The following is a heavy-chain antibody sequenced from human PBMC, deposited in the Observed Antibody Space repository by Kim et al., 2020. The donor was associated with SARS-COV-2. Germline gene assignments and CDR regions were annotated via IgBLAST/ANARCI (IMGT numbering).Heavy chain of an antibody. CDR3: ARQTYSSSWHY. J-gene: IGHJ4*02. Sequence: SETLSLTCTVSGGSISSSSFYWGWIRQPPGKGLEWIGSIYYSGSAYYNPSLKSRVTISVDTSKNQFSLKLSSVTAADPALYYCARQTYSSSWHYWSQGTPVTVSS. CDR1: GGSISSSSFY. CDR2: IYYSGSA. D-gene: IGHD6-13*01. V-gene: IGHV4-39*01.